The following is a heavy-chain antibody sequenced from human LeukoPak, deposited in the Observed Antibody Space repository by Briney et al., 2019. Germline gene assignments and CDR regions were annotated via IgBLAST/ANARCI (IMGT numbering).Heavy chain of an antibody. Sequence: SVKVSCKASGGTFNSYAISWVRQAPGQGLEWMGGIIPIFGTANYAQKFQGRVTITADESTSTAYMELSSLRSEDTAVYYCARDLGCSSGWYCNYWGQGTLVTVSS. CDR2: IIPIFGTA. CDR1: GGTFNSYA. CDR3: ARDLGCSSGWYCNY. J-gene: IGHJ4*02. D-gene: IGHD6-19*01. V-gene: IGHV1-69*13.